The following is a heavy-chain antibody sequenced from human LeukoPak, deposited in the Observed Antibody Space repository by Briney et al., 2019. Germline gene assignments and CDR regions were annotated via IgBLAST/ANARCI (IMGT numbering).Heavy chain of an antibody. Sequence: ASVKVSCKASGGTFSSYAISWVRQAPGQGLEWMGRIIPILGIANYAQKFQGRVTITADTSTSTAYMDLNNLSYEDTAVYYCASPGRGPDYYSMDVWGQGTTVTVSS. D-gene: IGHD2-15*01. CDR1: GGTFSSYA. J-gene: IGHJ6*02. CDR3: ASPGRGPDYYSMDV. CDR2: IIPILGIA. V-gene: IGHV1-69*04.